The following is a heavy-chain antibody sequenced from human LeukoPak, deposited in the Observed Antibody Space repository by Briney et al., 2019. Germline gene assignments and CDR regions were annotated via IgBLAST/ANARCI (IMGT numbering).Heavy chain of an antibody. CDR1: GYTFTSYA. CDR2: INTNTGNP. V-gene: IGHV7-4-1*02. D-gene: IGHD5-18*01. Sequence: GASVKVSCKASGYTFTSYAMNWVRQAPGQGLEWMGWINTNTGNPTCAQGFTGRFVFSLDTSVSTAYLQISSLKAEDTAVYYCARGLDTGSYWYFDLWGRGTLVTVSS. J-gene: IGHJ2*01. CDR3: ARGLDTGSYWYFDL.